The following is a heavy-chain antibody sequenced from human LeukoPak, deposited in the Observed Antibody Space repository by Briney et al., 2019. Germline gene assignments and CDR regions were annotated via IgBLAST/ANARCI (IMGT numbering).Heavy chain of an antibody. J-gene: IGHJ4*02. CDR1: GLTFSSYG. CDR2: ISGGGGRA. V-gene: IGHV3-23*01. D-gene: IGHD3-16*01. CDR3: AILSGEFVSVGY. Sequence: GGSLRLSCAASGLTFSSYGMSWVRQAPGKGLEWVSRISGGGGRAYYADSVKGRFTISRDDSKSTLYLQMNSLRADDSAIYYCAILSGEFVSVGYWGQGTLVTVSS.